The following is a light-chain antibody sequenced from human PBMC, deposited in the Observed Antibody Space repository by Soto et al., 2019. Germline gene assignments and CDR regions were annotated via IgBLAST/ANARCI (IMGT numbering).Light chain of an antibody. CDR3: QSADSSGTYVV. J-gene: IGLJ2*01. CDR2: KDF. Sequence: SYELTQPPSVSVSPGQTARITCSGDALPKQYAYWYQQKPGQAPVLVIYKDFERPSGIPERFSGSSSGTTVTLTISGVQAEDEADYYGQSADSSGTYVVFGGGTKVTVL. V-gene: IGLV3-25*03. CDR1: ALPKQY.